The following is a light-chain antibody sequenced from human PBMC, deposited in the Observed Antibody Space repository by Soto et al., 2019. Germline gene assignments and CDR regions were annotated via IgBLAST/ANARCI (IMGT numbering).Light chain of an antibody. CDR2: AAS. V-gene: IGKV1-39*01. Sequence: DIQMTQSPSPLSASVGDRVTITCRASQSISNYLNWYQQKPGKAPKLLMYAASSLQSGVPSRFSGSGSGADSTLTISSLQPEDFATYYCQQSYSTPRTFGQGTKVEIK. CDR3: QQSYSTPRT. CDR1: QSISNY. J-gene: IGKJ1*01.